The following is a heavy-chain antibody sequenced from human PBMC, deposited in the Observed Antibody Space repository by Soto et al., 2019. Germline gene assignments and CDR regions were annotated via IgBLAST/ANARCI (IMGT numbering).Heavy chain of an antibody. CDR3: ARDHAPVAGTSLPGY. J-gene: IGHJ4*02. CDR2: ISYDGRIK. CDR1: GFTFSSYA. D-gene: IGHD6-19*01. Sequence: QVQLVESGGGVVQPGRSLRLSCAASGFTFSSYAMHWVRQAPGKGLEWVALISYDGRIKYYADSVRGRFSISRDNSKNTLYLQMNSLRTEDTAVYYCARDHAPVAGTSLPGYWGQGTLVTVSS. V-gene: IGHV3-30*04.